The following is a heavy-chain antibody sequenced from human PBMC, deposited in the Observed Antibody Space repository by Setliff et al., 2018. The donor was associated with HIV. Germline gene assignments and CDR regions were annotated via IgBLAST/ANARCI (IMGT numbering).Heavy chain of an antibody. J-gene: IGHJ5*02. CDR3: ARVRLYSSSWTAVNWFDP. CDR1: GDSISSSEYY. Sequence: SETLSLTCTVSGDSISSSEYYWGWIRQPPGKGLEWIGNIYYRGSTFCKPSLKSRVTISVDTSKNQFTLKPSSVTAADTAMYYCARVRLYSSSWTAVNWFDPWGQGIVVTV. CDR2: IYYRGST. V-gene: IGHV4-39*06. D-gene: IGHD6-13*01.